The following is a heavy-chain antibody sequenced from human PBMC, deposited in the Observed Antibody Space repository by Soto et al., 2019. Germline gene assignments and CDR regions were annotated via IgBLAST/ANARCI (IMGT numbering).Heavy chain of an antibody. Sequence: QVQLQEPGPGRVKPSQTLSLTCTVSVASITSGGSYWSWIRQHQGKGLEWMGYIYYSGSTYYNPSLKSRVTISVYTSKNQFSLKLSAVTAADTAVYYCAGSYSGSPGGTVRYWGQGTLVTVSS. V-gene: IGHV4-31*03. CDR3: AGSYSGSPGGTVRY. CDR2: IYYSGST. D-gene: IGHD1-26*01. CDR1: VASITSGGSY. J-gene: IGHJ4*02.